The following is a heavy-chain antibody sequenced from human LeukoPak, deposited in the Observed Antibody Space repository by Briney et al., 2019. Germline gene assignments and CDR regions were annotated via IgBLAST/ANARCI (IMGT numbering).Heavy chain of an antibody. Sequence: GGSLRLSCAASGFTFTSYNMNSVRQAPGKGLEWGSSITSRSSYIYFEGSVKGRFTLSRDKDKNSLYLQMDSLRVEDTAVYYCARDPYSGSYWDYYYYYIDVGGKET. CDR2: ITSRSSYI. CDR3: ARDPYSGSYWDYYYYYIDV. D-gene: IGHD1-26*01. CDR1: GFTFTSYN. J-gene: IGHJ6*03. V-gene: IGHV3-21*06.